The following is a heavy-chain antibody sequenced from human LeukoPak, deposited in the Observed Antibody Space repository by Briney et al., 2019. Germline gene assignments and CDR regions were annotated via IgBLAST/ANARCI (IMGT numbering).Heavy chain of an antibody. Sequence: GGSLRLSCAASGFTFSSYEMNWVRQAPGKGLEWVSYISSSSSTIYYADSVKGRFTISRDNAKNSLYLQMNSLRAEDTAVYYCARDDYGGLSDYWGQGTLVTVSS. D-gene: IGHD4-23*01. CDR2: ISSSSSTI. CDR1: GFTFSSYE. CDR3: ARDDYGGLSDY. V-gene: IGHV3-48*01. J-gene: IGHJ4*02.